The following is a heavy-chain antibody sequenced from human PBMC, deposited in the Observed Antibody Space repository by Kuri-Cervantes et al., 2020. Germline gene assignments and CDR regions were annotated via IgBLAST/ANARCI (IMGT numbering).Heavy chain of an antibody. D-gene: IGHD4-17*01. CDR1: GFTFSSYW. CDR2: IKHDGSEK. V-gene: IGHV3-7*01. Sequence: GGSLRLSCAASGFTFSSYWISWVRQAPGKGLEWVANIKHDGSEKYYLDSVKGRFTISRDNSKNSLYPQMNSLRAEDTAVYYCARVTYGAFDIWGQGTMVTVSS. CDR3: ARVTYGAFDI. J-gene: IGHJ3*02.